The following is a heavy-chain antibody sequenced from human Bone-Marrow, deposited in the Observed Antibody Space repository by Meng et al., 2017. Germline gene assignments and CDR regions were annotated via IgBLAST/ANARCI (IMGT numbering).Heavy chain of an antibody. CDR2: IKQDGSEK. CDR3: ARDSGSYLPEDY. J-gene: IGHJ4*02. D-gene: IGHD1-26*01. Sequence: GGSLRLSCAAPGFTFSSYSMNWVRQAPGKGLEWVANIKQDGSEKYYVDSVKGRFTISRDNAKNSLYLQMNSLRAEDTAVYYCARDSGSYLPEDYWGQGTLVTVSS. V-gene: IGHV3-7*01. CDR1: GFTFSSYS.